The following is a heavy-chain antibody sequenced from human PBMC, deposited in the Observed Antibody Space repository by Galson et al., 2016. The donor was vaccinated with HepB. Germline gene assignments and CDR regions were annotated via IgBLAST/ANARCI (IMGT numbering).Heavy chain of an antibody. CDR3: ARRCTSTNCYIHDAFDV. CDR2: IIPLLTTT. Sequence: SVKVSCKASGDSFSNYVVDWVRQAPGQGLQWVGGIIPLLTTTHFAQSFQGRVTISADLSTSTVYLEMTGLRSEDTGMYYCARRCTSTNCYIHDAFDVWGQGTVLTVS. CDR1: GDSFSNYV. D-gene: IGHD2-8*01. V-gene: IGHV1-69*10. J-gene: IGHJ3*01.